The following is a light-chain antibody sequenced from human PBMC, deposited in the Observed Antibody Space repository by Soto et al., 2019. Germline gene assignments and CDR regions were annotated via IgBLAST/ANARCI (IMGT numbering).Light chain of an antibody. CDR1: QAMSTY. J-gene: IGKJ4*01. CDR3: HQLNGYQLA. Sequence: DIQLTQSPSFLSAFVGDTVTITCRASQAMSTYLAWYQQKPGKVPKLLIRSASTLQSGVPPRFSGGGSGTEFTLTISTLQPDDSGIYYCHQLNGYQLAFGGGTNVAIK. V-gene: IGKV1-9*01. CDR2: SAS.